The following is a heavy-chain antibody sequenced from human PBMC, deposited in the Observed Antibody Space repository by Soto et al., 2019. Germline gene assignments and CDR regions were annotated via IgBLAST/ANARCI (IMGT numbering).Heavy chain of an antibody. CDR1: GGSISSSNW. J-gene: IGHJ4*02. D-gene: IGHD3-10*01. Sequence: QVQLQESGPGLVKPSGTLSLTCAVSGGSISSSNWWSWVRQPPGKGLQWIGEIYHSGSSNYIPSLKSLVTISVDKSRNQCSLTLSSVTAADTAVYYCARRWGEGRVDYWGQGTLVTVSS. V-gene: IGHV4-4*02. CDR2: IYHSGSS. CDR3: ARRWGEGRVDY.